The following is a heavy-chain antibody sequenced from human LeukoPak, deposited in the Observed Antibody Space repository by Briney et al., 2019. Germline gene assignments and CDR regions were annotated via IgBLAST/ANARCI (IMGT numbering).Heavy chain of an antibody. Sequence: GGSLRLSCAGSGFTFSSYSMTWVRQAPGKGLEWVSSISSSSSYIYYADSVKGRFTISRDNAKNSLYLQMNSLRAEDTAVYYCARSYSNWFDPWGQGTLVTVSS. D-gene: IGHD2-15*01. J-gene: IGHJ5*02. V-gene: IGHV3-21*01. CDR3: ARSYSNWFDP. CDR2: ISSSSSYI. CDR1: GFTFSSYS.